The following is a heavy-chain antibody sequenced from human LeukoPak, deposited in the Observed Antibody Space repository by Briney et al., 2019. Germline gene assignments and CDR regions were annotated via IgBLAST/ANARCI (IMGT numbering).Heavy chain of an antibody. CDR3: ARTGHDLYQTFDS. CDR1: GFTFSSYA. V-gene: IGHV3-23*01. CDR2: ISGIGGST. J-gene: IGHJ5*01. Sequence: GGYLRLSCAASGFTFSSYAMSWVRQAPGKGLEWVSAISGIGGSTYYGDSGKGRFTISRDNSKNTLYLQMNSLSAEDTAVYYCARTGHDLYQTFDSWGHGTLLTVSS. D-gene: IGHD2-2*01.